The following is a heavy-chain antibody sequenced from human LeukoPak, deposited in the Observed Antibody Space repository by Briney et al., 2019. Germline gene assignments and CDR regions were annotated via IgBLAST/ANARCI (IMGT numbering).Heavy chain of an antibody. D-gene: IGHD3-22*01. CDR1: GGSFSGYY. Sequence: SETLSLTCAVYGGSFSGYYWSWIRQPPGKGLEWIGEINHSGSTNYNPSLKSRVTISVGTSKNQFSLKLSSVTAADTAVYYCARGYDSSGYVDYWGQGTLVTVSS. CDR2: INHSGST. J-gene: IGHJ4*02. V-gene: IGHV4-34*01. CDR3: ARGYDSSGYVDY.